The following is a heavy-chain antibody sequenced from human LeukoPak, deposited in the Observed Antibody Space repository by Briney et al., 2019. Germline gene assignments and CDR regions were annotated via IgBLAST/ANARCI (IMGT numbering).Heavy chain of an antibody. V-gene: IGHV3-21*01. CDR3: AKDGTRGTRFGKIPHYFDS. CDR2: TSSSSSYI. J-gene: IGHJ4*02. CDR1: GFTFSSYS. D-gene: IGHD3-10*01. Sequence: GGSLRLSCAASGFTFSSYSMNWVRQAPGKGLESVSSTSSSSSYIYYADSVKGRLTISRDSSKNTLYLQVNSLRAEDTAVYYCAKDGTRGTRFGKIPHYFDSWGRGTLVTVSS.